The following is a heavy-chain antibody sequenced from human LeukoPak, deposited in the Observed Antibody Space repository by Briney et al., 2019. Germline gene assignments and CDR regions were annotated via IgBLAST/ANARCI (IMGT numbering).Heavy chain of an antibody. CDR2: INIDGSST. CDR3: ASGSGSYFPGY. CDR1: GFTFSRNW. D-gene: IGHD3-10*01. J-gene: IGHJ4*02. Sequence: GGSLRLSCAASGFTFSRNWMYWVRQAPGKGRVWVSRINIDGSSTSYADSVKGRFTISRDNAENTLYLQMNSLRAEDTAVYYCASGSGSYFPGYWGQGTLVTVSS. V-gene: IGHV3-74*01.